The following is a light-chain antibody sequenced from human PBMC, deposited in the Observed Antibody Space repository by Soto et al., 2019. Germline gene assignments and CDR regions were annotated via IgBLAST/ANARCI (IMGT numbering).Light chain of an antibody. Sequence: QSVLTQPPSVSGAPGQRVTISCTGISSNIGAGYDVHWYQQLPGTAPKLLIYGNSNRPSGVPVRFSGSTSGSSASLVITGLRGEDEADYPFQSYDSRLINAVFGGGTKLTVL. CDR2: GNS. CDR3: QSYDSRLINAV. V-gene: IGLV1-40*01. CDR1: SSNIGAGYD. J-gene: IGLJ2*01.